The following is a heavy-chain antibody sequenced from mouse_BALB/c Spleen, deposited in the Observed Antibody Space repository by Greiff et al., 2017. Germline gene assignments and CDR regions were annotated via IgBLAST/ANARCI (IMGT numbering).Heavy chain of an antibody. CDR1: GFSLTSYG. CDR3: AKQGFPTVVRYFDV. J-gene: IGHJ1*01. Sequence: VQLVESGPGLVAPSQSLSITCTVSGFSLTSYGVSWVRQPPGKGLEWLGVIWGDGSTNYHSALISRLSISKDNSKSQVFLKLNSLQTDDTTTYCWAKQGFPTVVRYFDVWGAGTTVTVSS. CDR2: IWGDGST. D-gene: IGHD1-1*01. V-gene: IGHV2-3*01.